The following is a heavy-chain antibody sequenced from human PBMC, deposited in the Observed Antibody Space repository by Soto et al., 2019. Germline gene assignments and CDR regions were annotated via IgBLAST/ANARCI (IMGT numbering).Heavy chain of an antibody. Sequence: TSETLSLTCAAYGGSFSGYYWSWIRQPPGKGLEWIGEINHSGSTNYNPSLKSRVTISVDTSKNQFSLKLSSVTAADTAVYYCARGREGPLYYWGQGTLVTVSS. CDR2: INHSGST. CDR3: ARGREGPLYY. J-gene: IGHJ4*02. CDR1: GGSFSGYY. V-gene: IGHV4-34*01.